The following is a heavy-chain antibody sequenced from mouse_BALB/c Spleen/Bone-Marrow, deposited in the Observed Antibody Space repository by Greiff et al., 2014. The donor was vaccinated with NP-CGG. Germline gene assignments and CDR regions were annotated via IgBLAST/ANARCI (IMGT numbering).Heavy chain of an antibody. Sequence: VQLQQSGAELVKPGASVKLSCTASGFNIKDTYMHWVRQRPEQGLEWIGRIDSANGNTKYDPKFQGKATITADTSSNTAYLQLSSLTSEDTAVYYCASYRYAWYFDVWGAGTTVTVSS. CDR3: ASYRYAWYFDV. J-gene: IGHJ1*01. V-gene: IGHV14-3*02. D-gene: IGHD2-14*01. CDR1: GFNIKDTY. CDR2: IDSANGNT.